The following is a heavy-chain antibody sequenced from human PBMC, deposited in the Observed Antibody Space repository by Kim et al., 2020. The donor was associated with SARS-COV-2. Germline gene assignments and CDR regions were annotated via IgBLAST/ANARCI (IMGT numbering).Heavy chain of an antibody. J-gene: IGHJ4*02. V-gene: IGHV6-1*01. CDR3: ARFVGATKVFDY. Sequence: DYALAVKSRITINPDTSKNQFSLQLSSVTPEDTAVYFCARFVGATKVFDYWGQGTLVTVSS. D-gene: IGHD1-26*01.